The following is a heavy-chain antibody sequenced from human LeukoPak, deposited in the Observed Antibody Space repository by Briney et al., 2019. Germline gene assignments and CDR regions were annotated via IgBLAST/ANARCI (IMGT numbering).Heavy chain of an antibody. Sequence: SETLSLTCTVSGGSINSYYWSWVRQPPGKGLEWIGYIYDTGSTNYSPSLKSRVTISVDTSKNQFSLKLSSATAADTALYYCARAKGNSNYPYYYMDVWGKGTTVTVSS. J-gene: IGHJ6*03. D-gene: IGHD4-11*01. CDR3: ARAKGNSNYPYYYMDV. CDR2: IYDTGST. V-gene: IGHV4-59*01. CDR1: GGSINSYY.